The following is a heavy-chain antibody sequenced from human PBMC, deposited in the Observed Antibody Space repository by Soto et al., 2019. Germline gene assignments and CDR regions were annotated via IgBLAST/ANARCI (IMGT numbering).Heavy chain of an antibody. D-gene: IGHD1-1*01. V-gene: IGHV3-23*01. J-gene: IGHJ6*02. CDR3: ANGETGKLIYYNGMDV. CDR2: IGGSGGST. Sequence: GGSLRLSCAASGFTFSSYAMSWVRQAPGKGLEWVSAIGGSGGSTYYADSVKGRFTISRDNAKNTLYLQMNSLRAEDTAVYYCANGETGKLIYYNGMDVWGQGTTVTVSS. CDR1: GFTFSSYA.